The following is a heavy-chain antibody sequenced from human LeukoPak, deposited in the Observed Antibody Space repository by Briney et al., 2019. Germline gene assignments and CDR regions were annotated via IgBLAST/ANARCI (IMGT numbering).Heavy chain of an antibody. CDR1: GYTFTGYY. D-gene: IGHD5-12*01. V-gene: IGHV1-2*02. Sequence: ASVKVSCKASGYTFTGYYMHWVRQAPGQGLERMGWINPNSGGTNYAQKFQGRVTMTRDTSISTAYMELSRLRSDDTAVYYCASGYSGYDYLLGYWGQGTLVTVSS. J-gene: IGHJ4*02. CDR2: INPNSGGT. CDR3: ASGYSGYDYLLGY.